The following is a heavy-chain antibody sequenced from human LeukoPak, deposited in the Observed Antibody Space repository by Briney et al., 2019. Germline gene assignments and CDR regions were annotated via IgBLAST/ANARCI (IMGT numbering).Heavy chain of an antibody. J-gene: IGHJ6*03. V-gene: IGHV1-2*02. CDR2: INPNSGGT. Sequence: GASVKVSYKASGYTFTGYYMHWVRQAPGQGLEWMGWINPNSGGTSYAQKFQDRVTMTRDTSISTAYMELSRLRSDDTAVYYCARGGSDYDMWWGGDYYYYMDVWGKGTTVTISS. CDR1: GYTFTGYY. CDR3: ARGGSDYDMWWGGDYYYYMDV. D-gene: IGHD3-9*01.